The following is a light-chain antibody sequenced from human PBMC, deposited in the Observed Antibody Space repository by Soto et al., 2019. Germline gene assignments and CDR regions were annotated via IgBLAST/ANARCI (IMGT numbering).Light chain of an antibody. CDR3: QQYNTYSPT. Sequence: DIQMTQSPSTLSAFVGDRVTITCRASQSISSWLAWYQQKPGKAPNLLIYKASSLESGVPSRFSGSGSGTEFTLTITGLQPDDFATYYCQQYNTYSPTFGQGTKVDIK. CDR1: QSISSW. CDR2: KAS. J-gene: IGKJ1*01. V-gene: IGKV1-5*03.